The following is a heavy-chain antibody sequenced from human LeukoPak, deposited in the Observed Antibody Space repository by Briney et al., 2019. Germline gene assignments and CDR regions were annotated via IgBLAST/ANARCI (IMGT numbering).Heavy chain of an antibody. V-gene: IGHV4-30-4*01. D-gene: IGHD6-13*01. CDR3: ARGYSSSWSPDAFDI. CDR2: IYYSGST. Sequence: SETLSLTCTVSGGSISSGDYYWSWIRQPPGKGLEWIGYIYYSGSTYYNLSLKSRVTISVDTSKNQFSLKLSSVTAADTAVYYCARGYSSSWSPDAFDIWGQGTMVTVSS. CDR1: GGSISSGDYY. J-gene: IGHJ3*02.